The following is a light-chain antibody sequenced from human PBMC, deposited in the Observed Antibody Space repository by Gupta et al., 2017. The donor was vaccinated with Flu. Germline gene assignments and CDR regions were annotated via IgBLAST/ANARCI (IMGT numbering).Light chain of an antibody. CDR2: SKN. Sequence: QSVLTQPPSASGTPGQWVPISCSGSRSNTGSKTVNRYQQRPGTAHKLVVYSKNQRPAGVPDRFPGSKSGTSAALAISGLQSEEEADYYCGAWDDSMNGRVFGGGTKLTVL. CDR1: RSNTGSKT. J-gene: IGLJ2*01. V-gene: IGLV1-44*01. CDR3: GAWDDSMNGRV.